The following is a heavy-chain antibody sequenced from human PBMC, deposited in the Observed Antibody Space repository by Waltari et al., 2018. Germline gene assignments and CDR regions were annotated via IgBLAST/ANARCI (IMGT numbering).Heavy chain of an antibody. D-gene: IGHD6-19*01. CDR3: ARPWNSGWYYSGMDV. CDR2: SSGVDADT. Sequence: EVQLVQSGAEVKKPGESLKISCQGSGYSFGDYWIAWVRQMPGKGLEWMGISSGVDADTGDSPSCQGQVSIAADKSINTAYLQWSSLKASDNAMYYCARPWNSGWYYSGMDVWGQGTSVTVSS. CDR1: GYSFGDYW. J-gene: IGHJ6*02. V-gene: IGHV5-51*01.